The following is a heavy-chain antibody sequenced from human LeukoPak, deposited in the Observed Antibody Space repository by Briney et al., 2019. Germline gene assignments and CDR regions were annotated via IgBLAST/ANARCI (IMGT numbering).Heavy chain of an antibody. Sequence: SETLSLTCAVSGASINSYYWSWIRQPPGKGLEWIGYIDYSGSTNYNPSNYNPSLKSRVTISVDTSNIKFSLKLTSLTAADTAVYYCVRHLSAGRPAFDIWGQGTMVTVSS. D-gene: IGHD1-14*01. J-gene: IGHJ3*02. CDR2: IDYSGSTNYNPS. V-gene: IGHV4-59*08. CDR1: GASINSYY. CDR3: VRHLSAGRPAFDI.